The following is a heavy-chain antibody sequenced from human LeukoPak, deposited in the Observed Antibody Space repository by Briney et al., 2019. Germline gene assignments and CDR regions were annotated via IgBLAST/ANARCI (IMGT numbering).Heavy chain of an antibody. CDR2: ISGSGTTI. CDR3: AKDSGGTYFYYYYYMDV. Sequence: GGSLRLSCAASGFTFSRYSMSWVRQAPGKGLEWVSAISGSGTTIYYADSVKGRFTISRGNSKNTLYLQINSLRAEDTAVYYCAKDSGGTYFYYYYYMDVWGKGTTVTVSS. J-gene: IGHJ6*03. V-gene: IGHV3-23*01. CDR1: GFTFSRYS. D-gene: IGHD1-26*01.